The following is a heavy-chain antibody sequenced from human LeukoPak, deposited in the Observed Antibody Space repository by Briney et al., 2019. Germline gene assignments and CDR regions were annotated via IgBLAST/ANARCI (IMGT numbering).Heavy chain of an antibody. D-gene: IGHD6-19*01. Sequence: TETLSLTCAVHGGSFSGYYCGSIRQPPGKGLERNGEINHSGRTNYNPSLKSRVTISVDTSKNKFSLKLSCVTAADTAVYYCARRGRRAVAVTFDYWGQGTLVTVSS. J-gene: IGHJ4*02. CDR3: ARRGRRAVAVTFDY. CDR1: GGSFSGYY. V-gene: IGHV4-34*01. CDR2: INHSGRT.